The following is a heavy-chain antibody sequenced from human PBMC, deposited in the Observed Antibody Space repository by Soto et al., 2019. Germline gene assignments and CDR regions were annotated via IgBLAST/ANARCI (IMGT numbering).Heavy chain of an antibody. D-gene: IGHD6-19*01. CDR1: GFTFSSYA. CDR3: AKYSIAVADYFDY. J-gene: IGHJ4*02. V-gene: IGHV3-23*01. Sequence: GGSLRLSCAASGFTFSSYAMSWVRQAPGKGLEWVSAISGSGGSTYYANTVKGRFTISRDNSKNTLYLQMNILRAEDTAVYSCAKYSIAVADYFDYWGQGTLVTVSS. CDR2: ISGSGGST.